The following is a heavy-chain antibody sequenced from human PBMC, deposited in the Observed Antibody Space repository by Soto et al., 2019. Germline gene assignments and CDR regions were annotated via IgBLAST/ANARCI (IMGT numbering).Heavy chain of an antibody. J-gene: IGHJ6*02. CDR2: IIPIFGTA. Sequence: PVKVSCKASVGTFSSYAISWVRQAPGQGLEWMGGIIPIFGTANYAQKFQGRVTITADKSTSTPDMELSSLRSEDTAVYYCARAAGSLPPGTIGRNYYYYYGMDVWGQGTTVTVSS. V-gene: IGHV1-69*06. D-gene: IGHD3-3*01. CDR3: ARAAGSLPPGTIGRNYYYYYGMDV. CDR1: VGTFSSYA.